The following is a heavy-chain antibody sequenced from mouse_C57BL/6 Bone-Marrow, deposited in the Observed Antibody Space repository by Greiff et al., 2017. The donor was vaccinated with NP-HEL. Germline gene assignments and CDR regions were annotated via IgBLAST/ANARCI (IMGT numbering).Heavy chain of an antibody. CDR3: ARRTYWYYFDY. D-gene: IGHD2-10*01. CDR2: INPYNGGT. CDR1: GYTFTDYY. J-gene: IGHJ2*01. Sequence: VHVKQSGPVLVKPGASVKMSCKASGYTFTDYYMNWVKQSHGKSLEWIGVINPYNGGTSYNQKFKGKATLTVDKSSSTAYMELNSLTSEDSAVYYCARRTYWYYFDYWGQGTTLTVSS. V-gene: IGHV1-19*01.